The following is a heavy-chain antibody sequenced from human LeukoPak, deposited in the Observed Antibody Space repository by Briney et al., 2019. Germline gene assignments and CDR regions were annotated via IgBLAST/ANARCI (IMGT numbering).Heavy chain of an antibody. CDR3: PSVSPLRYMDV. D-gene: IGHD3-3*02. J-gene: IGHJ6*03. CDR1: GYTFTSSD. Sequence: ASVKVSCKASGYTFTSSDINWVRQAPGQGLEWMGWISAYNGNTNYAQKLQGRVTMTTDTSTSTAYMELRSLRSDDTAVHYCPSVSPLRYMDVWGKGTTVTVSS. V-gene: IGHV1-18*01. CDR2: ISAYNGNT.